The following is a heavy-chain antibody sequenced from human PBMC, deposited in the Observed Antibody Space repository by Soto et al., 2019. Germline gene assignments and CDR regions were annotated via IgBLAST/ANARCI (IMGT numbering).Heavy chain of an antibody. CDR3: VKDRVPGAYGHYYGMDV. V-gene: IGHV3-30*18. D-gene: IGHD5-12*01. CDR1: GFTFNNSG. Sequence: GGSLRLSCRVSGFTFNNSGMHWVRQAPGKWLEWMAVISYDGSDKYYADFVKGRVIISRDNSKNTLNLEMNSLRAEDTATYYCVKDRVPGAYGHYYGMDVWGQGXTVTVYS. J-gene: IGHJ6*02. CDR2: ISYDGSDK.